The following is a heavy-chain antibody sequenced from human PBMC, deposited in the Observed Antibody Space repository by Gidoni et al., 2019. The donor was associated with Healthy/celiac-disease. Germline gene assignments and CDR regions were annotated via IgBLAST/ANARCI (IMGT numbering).Heavy chain of an antibody. CDR3: ARADIMPPYFDY. V-gene: IGHV4-61*02. D-gene: IGHD3-16*01. CDR1: GGSISSGSYY. J-gene: IGHJ4*02. Sequence: QVQLQESGPGLVKPSQTLSLTCTVSGGSISSGSYYWSWIRQPAGKGLEWIGRIYTSGSTNYNPSLKSRVTISVDTSKNQFSLKLSSVTAADTAVYYCARADIMPPYFDYWGQGTLVTVSS. CDR2: IYTSGST.